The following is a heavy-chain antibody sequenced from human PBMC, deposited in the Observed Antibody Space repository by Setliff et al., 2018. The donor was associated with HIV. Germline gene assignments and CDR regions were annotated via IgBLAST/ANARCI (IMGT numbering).Heavy chain of an antibody. CDR2: IYSIENT. CDR1: GGSISSSSYY. J-gene: IGHJ4*02. V-gene: IGHV4-61*09. Sequence: SETLSLTCTVSGGSISSSSYYWSWIRQPAGKGLEWIGHIYSIENTNYNPSLKSRVTISVDTSKNQFSLKLRSLTAADTAVYYCAREDKYGYSSSWYNYWGQGALVTVSS. CDR3: AREDKYGYSSSWYNY. D-gene: IGHD6-13*01.